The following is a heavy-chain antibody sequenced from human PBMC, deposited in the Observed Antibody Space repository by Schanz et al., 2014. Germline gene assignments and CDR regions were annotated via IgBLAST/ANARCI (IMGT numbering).Heavy chain of an antibody. V-gene: IGHV3-23*04. Sequence: EVQLVESGGYLVQPGGSLRLSCSASGFTFSSYSMNWVRQAPGKGLEWVSTISASGGSTYYADSVKGRFTISRDNSKNILYLQMNSLRAEDTAVYYCAKARRKSNCSGGRCFHYSYYGMDVWGQGTTVTVSS. J-gene: IGHJ6*02. CDR2: ISASGGST. CDR3: AKARRKSNCSGGRCFHYSYYGMDV. D-gene: IGHD2-15*01. CDR1: GFTFSSYS.